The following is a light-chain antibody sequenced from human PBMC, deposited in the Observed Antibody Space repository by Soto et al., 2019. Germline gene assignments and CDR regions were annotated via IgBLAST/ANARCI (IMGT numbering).Light chain of an antibody. Sequence: QSALTQPPSASGSPGQSVTISCTGTSSDVGGYNYVSWYQQHPGKAPKLMIYEVNKRPSGVPDRFSGSKSGNTASLTVSGLQAEDEADYYSKSYEGSNIYVFGTGTKLTVL. CDR1: SSDVGGYNY. CDR3: KSYEGSNIYV. J-gene: IGLJ1*01. V-gene: IGLV2-8*01. CDR2: EVN.